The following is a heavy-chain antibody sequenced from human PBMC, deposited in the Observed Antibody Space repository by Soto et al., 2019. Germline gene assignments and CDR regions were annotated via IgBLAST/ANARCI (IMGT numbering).Heavy chain of an antibody. CDR3: VRGSFGYYGP. CDR2: IYPGDSDT. CDR1: GYSFTTYW. Sequence: PGESLKISCKGSGYSFTTYWIGWVRQMPGKGLEWMGIIYPGDSDTRYSPSFQGQVTISADKSISTAYLQWSSLKVDDSAVYYCVRGSFGYYGPWGQGTLVTVSS. V-gene: IGHV5-51*01. J-gene: IGHJ5*02. D-gene: IGHD3-3*01.